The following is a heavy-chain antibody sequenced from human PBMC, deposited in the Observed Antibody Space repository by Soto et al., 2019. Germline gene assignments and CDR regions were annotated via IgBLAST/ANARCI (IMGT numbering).Heavy chain of an antibody. CDR2: ISAFNGDT. CDR3: AREDSAVAMDY. CDR1: GYTFMSYG. V-gene: IGHV1-18*01. Sequence: QVQLVQSGAAAKKPGSSVKVSCKASGYTFMSYGISWVRQAPGQGLEWMGRISAFNGDTNYAHKVQGRVTMTTDALTSTAYMELRSLRSDETAVYFCAREDSAVAMDYWGQGPLVSVSS. D-gene: IGHD5-18*01. J-gene: IGHJ4*02.